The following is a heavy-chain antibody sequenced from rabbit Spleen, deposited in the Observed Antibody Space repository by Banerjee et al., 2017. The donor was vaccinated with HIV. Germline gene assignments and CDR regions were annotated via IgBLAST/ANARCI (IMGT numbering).Heavy chain of an antibody. CDR2: IDIGSSGFT. Sequence: QEQLKETGGGLVQPGGSLTLTCTASGVSFSSSSYMCWVRQAPGKGLEWIACIDIGSSGFTYFATWAKGRFTCSKTSSTTVTLQMTRLTAADTATYFCARDSGSSFSSYGMDLWGPGTLVTVS. CDR3: ARDSGSSFSSYGMDL. V-gene: IGHV1S45*01. CDR1: GVSFSSSSY. J-gene: IGHJ6*01. D-gene: IGHD8-1*01.